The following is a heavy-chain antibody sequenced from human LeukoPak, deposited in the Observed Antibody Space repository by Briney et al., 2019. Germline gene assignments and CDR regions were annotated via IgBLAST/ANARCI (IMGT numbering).Heavy chain of an antibody. D-gene: IGHD5-18*01. CDR2: ISAYNGNT. J-gene: IGHJ6*03. V-gene: IGHV1-18*01. CDR3: ARAMVTGYYYYYMDV. Sequence: ASVKVSCKASGYTFTSYGISWVRQAPGQGLEWMGWISAYNGNTNYAQKLQGRVTMTTDTSTSTAYMELRSLRSDDTAVYYCARAMVTGYYYYYMDVWGKGTTVTISS. CDR1: GYTFTSYG.